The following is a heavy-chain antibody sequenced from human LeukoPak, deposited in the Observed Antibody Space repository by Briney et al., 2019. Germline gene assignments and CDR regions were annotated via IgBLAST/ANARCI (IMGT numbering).Heavy chain of an antibody. CDR3: AGEAPHASSGYYSVGGLNYFDD. Sequence: SETPSLTCAVYGASFSGYYWSWIRQHPGKGLGWIGEINHSGSTNYNPYRKSRVTISVDTSKTQFSLKLSSVAAAHTAVYYCAGEAPHASSGYYSVGGLNYFDDGGQGTLVTVSS. CDR2: INHSGST. V-gene: IGHV4-34*01. D-gene: IGHD3-22*01. CDR1: GASFSGYY. J-gene: IGHJ4*02.